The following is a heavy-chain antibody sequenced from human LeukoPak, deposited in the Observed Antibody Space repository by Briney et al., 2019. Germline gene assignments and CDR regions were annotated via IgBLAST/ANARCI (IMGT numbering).Heavy chain of an antibody. CDR3: ARGSPYYYDSSGYRSPDY. V-gene: IGHV1-2*02. CDR2: INPNSGGT. J-gene: IGHJ4*02. CDR1: GYTFTGYY. Sequence: ASVKVSCKASGYTFTGYYMHWVRQAPGQGLEWLGWINPNSGGTNYAQKFQGRVTRTRDTAISTGYMELSRLRSDDTAVYYCARGSPYYYDSSGYRSPDYWGQGTLVTVSS. D-gene: IGHD3-22*01.